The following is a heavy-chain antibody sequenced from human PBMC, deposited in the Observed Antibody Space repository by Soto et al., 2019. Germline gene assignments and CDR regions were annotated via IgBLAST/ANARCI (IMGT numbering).Heavy chain of an antibody. J-gene: IGHJ6*02. Sequence: WASVKVSCKASGYTFSNYSMHWVRQAPGHSLEWMGWINGATGQTRSSQRFQDRVTITRDTSASTAYMELSGLRSGDTAVYYCARGKGTGENYYYYGMDIWGQGTTVTSSS. CDR3: ARGKGTGENYYYYGMDI. CDR1: GYTFSNYS. CDR2: INGATGQT. V-gene: IGHV1-3*01.